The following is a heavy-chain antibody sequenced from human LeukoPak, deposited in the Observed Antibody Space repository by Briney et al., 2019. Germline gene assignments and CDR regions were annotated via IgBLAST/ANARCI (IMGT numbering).Heavy chain of an antibody. CDR2: IYYSGST. D-gene: IGHD2-15*01. J-gene: IGHJ4*02. CDR3: ARDQLYPDCSGGSCYSAPYYFDY. CDR1: GGSISSFY. V-gene: IGHV4-59*12. Sequence: SETLSLTCTVSGGSISSFYWSWIRQPPGKGLEWIGYIYYSGSTNYNPSLKSRVTISVDTSKNQFSLKLSSVTAADTAVYYCARDQLYPDCSGGSCYSAPYYFDYWGQGTLVTVSS.